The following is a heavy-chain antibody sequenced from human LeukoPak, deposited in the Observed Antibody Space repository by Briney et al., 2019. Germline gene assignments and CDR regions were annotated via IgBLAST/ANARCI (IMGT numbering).Heavy chain of an antibody. V-gene: IGHV3-23*01. CDR3: AKGRVCSGGSCYSEDYYYYYMDV. D-gene: IGHD2-15*01. CDR1: GFTFSSYD. Sequence: GGSLRLSCAASGFTFSSYDMSWVRQAPGKGLEWVSAISGSGGSTYYADSVKGRFTISRDNSKNTLYLQMNSLRAEDTAVYYCAKGRVCSGGSCYSEDYYYYYMDVWGKGTTVTVSS. J-gene: IGHJ6*03. CDR2: ISGSGGST.